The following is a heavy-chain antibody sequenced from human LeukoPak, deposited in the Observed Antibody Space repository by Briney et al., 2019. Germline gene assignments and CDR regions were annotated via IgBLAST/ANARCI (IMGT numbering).Heavy chain of an antibody. J-gene: IGHJ5*02. D-gene: IGHD1-1*01. V-gene: IGHV4-34*01. Sequence: PSETLSLTCAVYGGSFSGYYWSWIRQPPGKGLEWIGEINHSGSTNYNPSLKSRVTISVDTSKNQFSLNVNSVTAADTAVYYCARENDNWFDPWGQGTLVTVSS. CDR2: INHSGST. CDR3: ARENDNWFDP. CDR1: GGSFSGYY.